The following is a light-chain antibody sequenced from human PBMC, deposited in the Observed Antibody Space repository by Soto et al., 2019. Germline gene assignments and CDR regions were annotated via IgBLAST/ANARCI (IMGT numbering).Light chain of an antibody. V-gene: IGKV1-39*01. J-gene: IGKJ5*01. Sequence: EIQMTQSPSSLSASVGDRVTISCRASQTISFYLNWYQQKQGKAHKXLIYAASNLQSGVPSRFSGSGSGTELTITISSLQPEDFETYYCQQSYSIPITFGQGTRLEIK. CDR3: QQSYSIPIT. CDR1: QTISFY. CDR2: AAS.